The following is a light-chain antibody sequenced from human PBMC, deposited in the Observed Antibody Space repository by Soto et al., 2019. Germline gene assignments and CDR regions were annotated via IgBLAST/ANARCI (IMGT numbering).Light chain of an antibody. Sequence: EIVMTQSPATLSVSPGEGATLSCKASQNVYNNLAWYQQRPGQPPRLLIYDASTMATGISARFSGSGYGTEFTLTISSLQSEDFAVYFCQQCRNLPLTFGGGTKVEIK. CDR3: QQCRNLPLT. J-gene: IGKJ4*01. V-gene: IGKV3-15*01. CDR1: QNVYNN. CDR2: DAS.